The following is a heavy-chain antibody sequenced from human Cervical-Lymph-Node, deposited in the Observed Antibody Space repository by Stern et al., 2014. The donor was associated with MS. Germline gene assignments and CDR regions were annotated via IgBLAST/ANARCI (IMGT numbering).Heavy chain of an antibody. CDR2: ISGNGAST. CDR1: GFTFSNYA. Sequence: VQLVESGGGLVQPEGSLRLSCAASGFTFSNYAMNWVRQAPGKGLEWVSTISGNGASTYYADSVEGRFTISRDNSKNTLYLQMNSLRAEDTAVYYCAKDAYYDRTYYFDYWGQGTLVTVSS. V-gene: IGHV3-23*04. J-gene: IGHJ4*02. D-gene: IGHD3-10*02. CDR3: AKDAYYDRTYYFDY.